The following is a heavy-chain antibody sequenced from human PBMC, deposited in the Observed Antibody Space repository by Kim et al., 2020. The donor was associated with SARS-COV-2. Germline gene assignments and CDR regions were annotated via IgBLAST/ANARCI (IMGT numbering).Heavy chain of an antibody. CDR1: GYTFIGYY. CDR2: INANNGDT. V-gene: IGHV1-18*01. Sequence: ASVKVSCKASGYTFIGYYISWVRQAPGQGLEWMGWINANNGDTNYAQKLQGRVTMTTDTSTSTAYMELRSLRSDDTAVYYCARVTLKIDIMTGFRYYGLDVWGQGTTVTVSS. CDR3: ARVTLKIDIMTGFRYYGLDV. D-gene: IGHD3-9*01. J-gene: IGHJ6*02.